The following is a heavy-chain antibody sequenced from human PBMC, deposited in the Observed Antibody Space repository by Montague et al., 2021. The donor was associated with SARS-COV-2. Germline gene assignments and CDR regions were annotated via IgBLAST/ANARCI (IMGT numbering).Heavy chain of an antibody. V-gene: IGHV4-39*01. CDR3: ARRRDRSTGVPPAFFDL. D-gene: IGHD2-8*01. CDR1: SDSISSRSYC. J-gene: IGHJ3*01. CDR2: ICYGGST. Sequence: SETLSLTCSVSSDSISSRSYCWAWIRQSPGKGLEWIGNICYGGSTYSNPSLRSRVAMSAETSKSQFSLKLYSATAAATSIYYCARRRDRSTGVPPAFFDLWGQGTMVIVSS.